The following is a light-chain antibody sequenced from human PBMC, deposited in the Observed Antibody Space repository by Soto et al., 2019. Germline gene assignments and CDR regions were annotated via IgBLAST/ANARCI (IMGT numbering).Light chain of an antibody. CDR2: AAS. CDR3: QQDSTSPRT. V-gene: IGKV3-15*01. CDR1: LGIGSS. J-gene: IGKJ1*01. Sequence: ELEMTPSPASXSVSPGEISPVASSVCLGIGSSLDWYQQKPRQAXRXXXYAASNRATGVPATFSGSGSGTEFNLTISRLQSEDFAVYYCQQDSTSPRTFGEGTKEDI.